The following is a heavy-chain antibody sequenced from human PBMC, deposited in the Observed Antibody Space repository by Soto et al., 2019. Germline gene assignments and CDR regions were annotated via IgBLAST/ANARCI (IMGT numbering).Heavy chain of an antibody. CDR1: GYTFTSYG. V-gene: IGHV1-18*01. J-gene: IGHJ4*02. Sequence: ASVKVSCKASGYTFTSYGISWVRQAPGQGLEWMGWISAYNGNKKHAQKLQGRVTMTTDTSTSTAYMELRSLRSDDTAVYYCARDLGQQLFDYWGQGTLVTVSS. CDR2: ISAYNGNK. D-gene: IGHD6-13*01. CDR3: ARDLGQQLFDY.